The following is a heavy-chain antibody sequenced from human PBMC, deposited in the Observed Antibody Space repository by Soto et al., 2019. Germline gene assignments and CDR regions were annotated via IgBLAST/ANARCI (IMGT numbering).Heavy chain of an antibody. D-gene: IGHD3-10*01. CDR1: GFTFRNYW. V-gene: IGHV3-7*01. CDR2: IKYDGSEK. CDR3: ARDCYYGTGSYYTPFFDF. J-gene: IGHJ4*02. Sequence: PGGSLRLSCAASGFTFRNYWMSWVRQAPGKGLEWVANIKYDGSEKYYVDSVKGRFTISRDNAKNSLYLQMNSLRAEDTALYYCARDCYYGTGSYYTPFFDFWGQGTPVTVSS.